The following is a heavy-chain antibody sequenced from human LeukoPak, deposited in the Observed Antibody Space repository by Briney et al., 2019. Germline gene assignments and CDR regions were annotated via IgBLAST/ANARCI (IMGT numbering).Heavy chain of an antibody. V-gene: IGHV3-66*02. CDR2: IYSGGST. CDR3: ARDHYDFWSGYSGVNWFDP. D-gene: IGHD3-3*01. J-gene: IGHJ5*02. CDR1: GFTVSSNY. Sequence: PGGSLRLSCAASGFTVSSNYMSWVRQAPGKGLEWVSVIYSGGSTYYADSVKGRFTISRDNSKNTLYLQMNSLRAGDTAVYYCARDHYDFWSGYSGVNWFDPWGQGTLVTVSS.